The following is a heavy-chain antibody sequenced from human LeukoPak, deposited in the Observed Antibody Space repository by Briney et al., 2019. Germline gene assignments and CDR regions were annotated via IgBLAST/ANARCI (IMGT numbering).Heavy chain of an antibody. Sequence: ASVKVSCKASGYIFSNFFSSYGITWVRQAPGQGLEWMGWISPYNGKTKFAQKFQGRVTIRADTSTSTGYMELRSLRSDDTAVYYCARRRWISSGYPNYYYYGMDVWGQGTTVTVSS. J-gene: IGHJ6*02. CDR3: ARRRWISSGYPNYYYYGMDV. V-gene: IGHV1-18*01. D-gene: IGHD3-22*01. CDR2: ISPYNGKT. CDR1: GYIFSNFFSSYG.